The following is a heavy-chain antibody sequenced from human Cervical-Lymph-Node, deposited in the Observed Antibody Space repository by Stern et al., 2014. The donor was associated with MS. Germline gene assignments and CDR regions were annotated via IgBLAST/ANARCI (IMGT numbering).Heavy chain of an antibody. CDR3: ARERHSMDV. Sequence: QVQLVQSGAEVKKPGASVKVSCKASGYSFPAYYMHWVRQAPGQGLEWIGGSDPNSGGTKSAQNFQGRVTMTRDTSISTFYMELSGLTSDDTAVFYCARERHSMDVWGQGTTVTVSS. CDR2: SDPNSGGT. CDR1: GYSFPAYY. J-gene: IGHJ6*02. V-gene: IGHV1-2*02.